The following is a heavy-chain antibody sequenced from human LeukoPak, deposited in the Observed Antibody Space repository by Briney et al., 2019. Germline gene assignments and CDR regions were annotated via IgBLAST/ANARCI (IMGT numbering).Heavy chain of an antibody. Sequence: PSETLSLTCTVSGCSISSYYWNWIRQPPGKGLEWIGYIYYSGSTNYNPSLKSRGTISVDTTNTQFPLKLSPVTAADTAVYYWARYAPIAAAGKGYYFDYWGQGTLVTVSS. CDR1: GCSISSYY. CDR3: ARYAPIAAAGKGYYFDY. CDR2: IYYSGST. D-gene: IGHD6-13*01. V-gene: IGHV4-59*01. J-gene: IGHJ4*02.